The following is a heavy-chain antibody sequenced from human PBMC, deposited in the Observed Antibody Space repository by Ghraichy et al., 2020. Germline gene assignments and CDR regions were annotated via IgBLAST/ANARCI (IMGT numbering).Heavy chain of an antibody. D-gene: IGHD3-22*01. Sequence: GGSLRLSCAASGFTFSSYAMSWVRQAPGKGLEWVSAISGSGGSTYYADSVKGRFTISRDNSKNTLYLQMNSLRAEDTAVYYCAKDGYYDSSGYDYLFGAFDMWGQGTMVTVSS. CDR3: AKDGYYDSSGYDYLFGAFDM. CDR2: ISGSGGST. CDR1: GFTFSSYA. J-gene: IGHJ3*02. V-gene: IGHV3-23*01.